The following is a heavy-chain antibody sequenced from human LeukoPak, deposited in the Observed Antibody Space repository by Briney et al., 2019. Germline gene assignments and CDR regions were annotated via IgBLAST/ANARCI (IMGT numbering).Heavy chain of an antibody. CDR1: GFTVSSNY. V-gene: IGHV3-11*04. J-gene: IGHJ6*04. D-gene: IGHD3-10*02. CDR3: AELGITMIGGV. CDR2: ISSSVSTI. Sequence: GGSLRLSCAASGFTVSSNYMSWVRQAPGRGLEWVSYISSSVSTIYYADSVKGRFTISRDNAKNSLYLQMNSLRAEDTAVYYCAELGITMIGGVWGKGTTVTISS.